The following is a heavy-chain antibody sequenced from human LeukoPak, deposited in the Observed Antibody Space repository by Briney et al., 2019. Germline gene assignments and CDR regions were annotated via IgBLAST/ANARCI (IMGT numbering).Heavy chain of an antibody. J-gene: IGHJ4*02. V-gene: IGHV4-38-2*02. D-gene: IGHD4-17*01. CDR1: GYSIGSGYY. CDR3: ARGEDGTGDYRPTYFDS. Sequence: SETLSLTCTVSGYSIGSGYYWGWIRQPPGKGLEWIGSIYHSGSTYYNPSLKGRVTISVDTSKNQFSLKLSSVTAADTAVYYCARGEDGTGDYRPTYFDSWGQGTLVTVSS. CDR2: IYHSGST.